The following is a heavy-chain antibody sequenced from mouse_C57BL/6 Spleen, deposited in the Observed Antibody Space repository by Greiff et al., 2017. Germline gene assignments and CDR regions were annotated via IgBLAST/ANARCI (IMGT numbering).Heavy chain of an antibody. Sequence: EVKLMESGGGLVKPGGSLKLSCAASGFTFSSYTMSWVRQTPEKRLEWVATISGGGGNTYYPDSVKGRFTISSDNAKNTLYLQMSSLRSEDTALYYCARGDYYGSSPFDYWGQGTTLTVSS. J-gene: IGHJ2*01. CDR1: GFTFSSYT. CDR3: ARGDYYGSSPFDY. V-gene: IGHV5-9*01. CDR2: ISGGGGNT. D-gene: IGHD1-1*01.